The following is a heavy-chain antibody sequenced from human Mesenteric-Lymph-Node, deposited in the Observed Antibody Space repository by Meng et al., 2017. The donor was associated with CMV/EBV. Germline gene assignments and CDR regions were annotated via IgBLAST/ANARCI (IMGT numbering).Heavy chain of an antibody. D-gene: IGHD1-1*01. J-gene: IGHJ4*02. V-gene: IGHV3-30*02. Sequence: GESLKISCAASGFTFSNYGMHWVRQAPGKGLEWVAFIRYDGNNKDYVDSVKGRFAISRDNSKHTLYLQMNSLRAEDTAVYYCARGERIGYWGQGTLVTVSS. CDR1: GFTFSNYG. CDR3: ARGERIGY. CDR2: IRYDGNNK.